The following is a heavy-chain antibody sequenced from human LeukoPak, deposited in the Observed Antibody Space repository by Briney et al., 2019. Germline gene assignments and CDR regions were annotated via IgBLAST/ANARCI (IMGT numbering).Heavy chain of an antibody. Sequence: GGSLRLSCAPSGFTFTNYAMSWVRQAPGKGLEWVSAIISSGDSTNYADSVKGRFTISRDNSKNTLYPQMNSLRAEDTAVYYCAKCTNMRFYDFWSGPFDYWGQGTLVTVSS. CDR1: GFTFTNYA. J-gene: IGHJ4*02. CDR3: AKCTNMRFYDFWSGPFDY. CDR2: IISSGDST. V-gene: IGHV3-23*01. D-gene: IGHD3-3*01.